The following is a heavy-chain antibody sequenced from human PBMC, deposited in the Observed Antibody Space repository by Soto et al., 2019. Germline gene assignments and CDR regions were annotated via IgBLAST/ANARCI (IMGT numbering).Heavy chain of an antibody. Sequence: GASVKVSCKASGGCFSNFGISWVRQAPGQGLEWMGGIVPVFGRPNYAQRFRGRLTITADESTSTGYMELISLRSDDTAVYYCAREGSGYNFWGQGTQVTVSS. CDR1: GGCFSNFG. J-gene: IGHJ4*02. D-gene: IGHD5-12*01. CDR2: IVPVFGRP. CDR3: AREGSGYNF. V-gene: IGHV1-69*13.